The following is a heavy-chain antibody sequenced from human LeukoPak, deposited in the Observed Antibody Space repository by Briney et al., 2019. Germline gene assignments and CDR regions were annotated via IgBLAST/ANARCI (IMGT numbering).Heavy chain of an antibody. Sequence: TGGSLRLSCAASGFTFSSYEMNWVRQAPGKGLEWVAFIRYDGSNKYYVDSVKGRFTISRDNSKNTLYLQMNSLRAEDTAVYYCAKVGYYNSGGFGWFDPWGQGTLVTVSS. V-gene: IGHV3-30*02. D-gene: IGHD3-22*01. CDR3: AKVGYYNSGGFGWFDP. CDR1: GFTFSSYE. CDR2: IRYDGSNK. J-gene: IGHJ5*02.